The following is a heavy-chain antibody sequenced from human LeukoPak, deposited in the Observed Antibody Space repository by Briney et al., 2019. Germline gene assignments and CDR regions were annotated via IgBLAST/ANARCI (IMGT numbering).Heavy chain of an antibody. CDR1: GGSISSGGYY. J-gene: IGHJ3*02. V-gene: IGHV4-31*03. CDR2: IYCSGST. D-gene: IGHD3-22*01. Sequence: SETLSLTCTVSGGSISSGGYYWSWIRQHPGKGLEWIGYIYCSGSTYYNPSLKSRVTISVDTSKNQFSLKLGSVTAADTAVYYCARAIVVIYAFDIWGQGTMVTVSS. CDR3: ARAIVVIYAFDI.